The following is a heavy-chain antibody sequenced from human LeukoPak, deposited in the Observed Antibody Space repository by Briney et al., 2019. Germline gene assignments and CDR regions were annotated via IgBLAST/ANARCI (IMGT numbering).Heavy chain of an antibody. D-gene: IGHD2-2*01. Sequence: ASVKVSCKASGYTFTGYYMHWVRQAPGQGLEWMGWINPNSGGTNYAQKFQGRVTMTRDTSISTAYMELSRLRSDDTAVYYCARSRYCSSTSCASGWFDPWGQGTLVTVSS. CDR2: INPNSGGT. CDR3: ARSRYCSSTSCASGWFDP. V-gene: IGHV1-2*02. CDR1: GYTFTGYY. J-gene: IGHJ5*02.